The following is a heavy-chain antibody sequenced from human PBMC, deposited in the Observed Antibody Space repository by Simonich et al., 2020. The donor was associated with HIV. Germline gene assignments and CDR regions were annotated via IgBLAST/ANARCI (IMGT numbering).Heavy chain of an antibody. CDR2: ISWNSGRI. D-gene: IGHD4-17*01. J-gene: IGHJ4*02. V-gene: IGHV3-9*01. CDR3: AKGFYGDYGEGSDY. CDR1: GFPFDVYA. Sequence: EVQLVESGGGLVQPGSSLRLSCAASGFPFDVYAMPWVRQGPGKGLEVVAGISWNSGRIGYADSVKGRFTISRDNAKNSLYLQMNSLRAEDTALYYCAKGFYGDYGEGSDYWGQGTLVTVSS.